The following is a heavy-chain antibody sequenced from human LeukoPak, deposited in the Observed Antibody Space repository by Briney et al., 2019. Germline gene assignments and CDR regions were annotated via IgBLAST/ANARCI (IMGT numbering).Heavy chain of an antibody. Sequence: ASVKVSCKASGGTFSNYAISWVRQAPGQGLEWMGGIIPIFGTANYAQKFQGRVTITADKSTSTAYMELSSLRSEDTAVYYCARDFSGHYLDYWGQGTLVTVSS. D-gene: IGHD3-22*01. CDR3: ARDFSGHYLDY. CDR2: IIPIFGTA. V-gene: IGHV1-69*06. CDR1: GGTFSNYA. J-gene: IGHJ4*02.